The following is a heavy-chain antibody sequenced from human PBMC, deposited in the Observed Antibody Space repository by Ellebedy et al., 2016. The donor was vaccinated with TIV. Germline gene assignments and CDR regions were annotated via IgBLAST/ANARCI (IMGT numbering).Heavy chain of an antibody. CDR1: GVGFTFRSYA. CDR2: ISGSAGST. Sequence: GESLKISXAASGVGFTFRSYAMTWVRQAPGKGLEWVSGISGSAGSTYYADSVKGRFTISRDDSKNTLYLQMNSLRVEDTAFYYCAEKLPGNYPFDYWGQGTLVTVSS. J-gene: IGHJ4*02. CDR3: AEKLPGNYPFDY. V-gene: IGHV3-23*01. D-gene: IGHD1-7*01.